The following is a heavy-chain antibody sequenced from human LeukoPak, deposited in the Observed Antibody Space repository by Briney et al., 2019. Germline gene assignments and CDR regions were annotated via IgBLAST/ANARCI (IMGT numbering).Heavy chain of an antibody. V-gene: IGHV4-31*03. CDR1: GGSISSGGFY. J-gene: IGHJ4*01. Sequence: SQTLSLTCTVSGGSISSGGFYWHWIRQQPGKGLEWIGYISYTGTTNYNPSLQSRVSMSIDTSKNQFSLNLSSVTAADTAVYFCARDLGLSSDYYFFYYWGHGKPVTVSS. CDR3: ARDLGLSSDYYFFYY. D-gene: IGHD3-22*01. CDR2: ISYTGTT.